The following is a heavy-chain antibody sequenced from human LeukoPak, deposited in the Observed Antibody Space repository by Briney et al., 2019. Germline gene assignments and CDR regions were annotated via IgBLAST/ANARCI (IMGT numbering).Heavy chain of an antibody. CDR3: AHPTEYSSSWYGNWFDP. J-gene: IGHJ5*02. CDR1: GFTFNSYG. D-gene: IGHD6-13*01. Sequence: PGGSLRLSCVTSGFTFNSYGFYWVRQAPGKGLEWVAVISYDGSKRYYADSVKGRFTISRDNSKNTLYLQMNSLRAEDTAVYYCAHPTEYSSSWYGNWFDPWGQGTLVTVSS. CDR2: ISYDGSKR. V-gene: IGHV3-30*03.